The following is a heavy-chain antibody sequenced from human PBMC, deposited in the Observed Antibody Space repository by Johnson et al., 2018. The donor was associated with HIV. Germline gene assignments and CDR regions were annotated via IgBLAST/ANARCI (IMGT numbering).Heavy chain of an antibody. CDR1: GFTFDDYG. D-gene: IGHD3-10*01. CDR3: ARSGGLLWFGESSSDAFDI. V-gene: IGHV3-20*04. Sequence: VQLVESGGGVVRPGGSLRLSCAASGFTFDDYGMSWVRQAPGKGLEWVSGINWNGGSTGYADSVKGRFTISRDNAKNTLYLQMNSLRAEDTAVYYCARSGGLLWFGESSSDAFDIWGQGTMVTVSS. J-gene: IGHJ3*02. CDR2: INWNGGST.